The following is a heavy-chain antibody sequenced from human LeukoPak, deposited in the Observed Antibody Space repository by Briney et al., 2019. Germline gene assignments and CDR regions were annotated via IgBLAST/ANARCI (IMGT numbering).Heavy chain of an antibody. V-gene: IGHV3-30*03. Sequence: GGSLGLSCAASGFTFSNYGMHWVRQAPGKGLEWVAVVSSDGSIDYYADSVRGRFTVSRDNSKNTMFLQFNTLRPEDTAVYYCAREGMGTTFSAWFDPWGQGTLATVSS. D-gene: IGHD1-7*01. CDR2: VSSDGSID. J-gene: IGHJ5*02. CDR1: GFTFSNYG. CDR3: AREGMGTTFSAWFDP.